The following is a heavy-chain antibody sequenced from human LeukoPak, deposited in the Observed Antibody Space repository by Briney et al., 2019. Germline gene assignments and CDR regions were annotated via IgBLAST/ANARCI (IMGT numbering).Heavy chain of an antibody. CDR1: GFTFSSYW. J-gene: IGHJ4*02. CDR2: INSDGSST. Sequence: GGSLRLSCAASGFTFSSYWMHWVRQAPGKGLVWVSRINSDGSSTSYADSVKGRFTISRDNAKNTLYLQMNSLRAEDTAVYYCVRVGYCSSTSCYFKSDYWGQGTLVTVSS. CDR3: VRVGYCSSTSCYFKSDY. V-gene: IGHV3-74*01. D-gene: IGHD2-2*01.